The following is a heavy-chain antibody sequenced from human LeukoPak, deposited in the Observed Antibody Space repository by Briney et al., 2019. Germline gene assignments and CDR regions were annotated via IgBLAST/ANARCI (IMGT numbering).Heavy chain of an antibody. J-gene: IGHJ5*02. CDR2: INHSGST. Sequence: SETLSLTCAVYGGSFSGYYWSWIRQPPGKGLERIGEINHSGSTNYNPSLKSRVTISVDTSKNQFSLKLSSVTAADTAVYYCAIHIVVVPAAKKKNWFDPWGQGTLVTVSS. V-gene: IGHV4-34*01. CDR1: GGSFSGYY. CDR3: AIHIVVVPAAKKKNWFDP. D-gene: IGHD2-2*01.